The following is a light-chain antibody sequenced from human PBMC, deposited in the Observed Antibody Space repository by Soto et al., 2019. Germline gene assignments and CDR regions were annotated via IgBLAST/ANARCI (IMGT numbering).Light chain of an antibody. CDR1: QSVSSTY. V-gene: IGKV3-20*01. J-gene: IGKJ1*01. Sequence: EIVLTQSPGTLSLSPGERATLSCRASQSVSSTYLAWYRQKPGQAPRLLIYGASSRATGIPDRFSGSGSGTDFPLTISRLEPEDFAVYYGQQYGSSPATFGQGTKVEIK. CDR3: QQYGSSPAT. CDR2: GAS.